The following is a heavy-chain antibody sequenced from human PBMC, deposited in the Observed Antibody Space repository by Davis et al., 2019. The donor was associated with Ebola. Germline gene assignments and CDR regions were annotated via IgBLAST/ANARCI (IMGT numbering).Heavy chain of an antibody. CDR1: GFTFSSSG. Sequence: PGGSLRLSCAASGFTFSSSGMHWVRQAPGKGLEWVAVISYDGSDKYYADSVKGRFTISRDNSKNTLYLQMNSLRAEDTALYYCANFHYDISGGGYWGQGTLVTVTS. CDR2: ISYDGSDK. J-gene: IGHJ4*02. V-gene: IGHV3-30*18. CDR3: ANFHYDISGGGY. D-gene: IGHD3-22*01.